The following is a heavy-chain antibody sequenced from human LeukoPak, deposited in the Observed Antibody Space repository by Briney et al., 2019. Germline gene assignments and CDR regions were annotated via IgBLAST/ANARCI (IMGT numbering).Heavy chain of an antibody. Sequence: ASVKVSCKASGYTFTSYYMHWVRQAPGQGLEWMGIINPSGGSTSYAQKFQGRVTMTRDTSTSTVYMELSSLRSEDTAVYYCANVPYYYDSSGSPGGFDIWGQGTMVTVSS. CDR2: INPSGGST. CDR3: ANVPYYYDSSGSPGGFDI. CDR1: GYTFTSYY. D-gene: IGHD3-22*01. V-gene: IGHV1-46*01. J-gene: IGHJ3*02.